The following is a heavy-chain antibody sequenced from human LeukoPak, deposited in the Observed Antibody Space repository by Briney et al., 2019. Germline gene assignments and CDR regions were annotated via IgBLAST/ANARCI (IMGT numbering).Heavy chain of an antibody. CDR2: INHSGRN. D-gene: IGHD3-10*01. Sequence: PSETLSLTCSVSGYSISSGYYWGWIRQCPGKGLEWIGMINHSGRNSYNPSLKSRVSMSVDTSKNQFSLRLTSVTAADTAVYYCARDIVRGEDAFDIWGQGTMVTVSS. CDR1: GYSISSGYY. V-gene: IGHV4-38-2*02. J-gene: IGHJ3*02. CDR3: ARDIVRGEDAFDI.